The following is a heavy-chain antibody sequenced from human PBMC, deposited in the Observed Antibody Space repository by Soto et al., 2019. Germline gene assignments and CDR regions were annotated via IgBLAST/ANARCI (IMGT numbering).Heavy chain of an antibody. V-gene: IGHV3-33*03. D-gene: IGHD3-16*02. J-gene: IGHJ4*02. CDR1: GFTFSTYA. CDR2: IRYDGSNK. Sequence: VQLVESGGGVVQPGRSLRLSCASSGFTFSTYAMHWVRQAPGKGLDWVAVIRYDGSNKYYADSVRGRLTISRDTSESTLSLPVDRLRADDTVAYYGARGGLWGSQCYSPYYWGQGTLLTVSS. CDR3: ARGGLWGSQCYSPYY.